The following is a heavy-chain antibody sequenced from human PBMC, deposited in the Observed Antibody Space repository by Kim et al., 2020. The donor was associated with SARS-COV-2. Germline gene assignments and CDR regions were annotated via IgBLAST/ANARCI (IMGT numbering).Heavy chain of an antibody. V-gene: IGHV7-4-1*02. J-gene: IGHJ4*02. D-gene: IGHD6-19*01. CDR3: ARKGIAVAGRNGFFDY. CDR1: GYTFTSYA. CDR2: INTNTGNP. Sequence: ASVKVSCKASGYTFTSYAMNWVRQAPGQGLEWMGWINTNTGNPTYAQGFTGRFVFSLDTSVSTAYLQISSLKAEDTAVYYCARKGIAVAGRNGFFDYWGQGTLVTVSS.